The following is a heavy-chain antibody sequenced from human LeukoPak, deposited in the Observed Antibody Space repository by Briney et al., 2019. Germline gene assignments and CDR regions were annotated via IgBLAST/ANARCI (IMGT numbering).Heavy chain of an antibody. CDR2: ISSSGSTI. D-gene: IGHD3-10*01. CDR1: GFTFSDYY. Sequence: GGPLRLSCAAYGFTFSDYYMSWIRQAPGKGLEWVSYISSSGSTIYYADSVKGRFTISRDNAKNSLYLQMNSLRAEDTAVYYCARSWGYGFGTYYFDYWGQGTLVTVSS. CDR3: ARSWGYGFGTYYFDY. V-gene: IGHV3-11*01. J-gene: IGHJ4*02.